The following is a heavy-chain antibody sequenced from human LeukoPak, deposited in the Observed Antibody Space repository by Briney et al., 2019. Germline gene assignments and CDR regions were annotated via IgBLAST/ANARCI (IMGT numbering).Heavy chain of an antibody. V-gene: IGHV1-18*01. J-gene: IGHJ6*04. D-gene: IGHD3-10*01. Sequence: ASVKVSCKASGYILTSYGMSWVRQAPGQGLEWMGKITAYGNTDYAQKFQGRVTMTTDTRTSTAYMELRSLNSDDTAVYYCARRSMVRGVIIGDTYYRMDVWGNGTTVTVSS. CDR1: GYILTSYG. CDR2: ITAYGNT. CDR3: ARRSMVRGVIIGDTYYRMDV.